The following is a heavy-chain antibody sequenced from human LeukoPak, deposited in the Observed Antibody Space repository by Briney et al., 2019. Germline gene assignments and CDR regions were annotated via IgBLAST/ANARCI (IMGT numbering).Heavy chain of an antibody. CDR3: ARGSPYSSGWYDY. V-gene: IGHV4-31*11. D-gene: IGHD6-19*01. CDR2: IYYSGST. CDR1: GGSISSGGYY. J-gene: IGHJ4*02. Sequence: SETLSLTCAVSGGSISSGGYYWSWIRQHPGKGLEWIGYIYYSGSTYYNPPLKSRVTISVDTSKNQFSLKLSSVTAADTAVYYCARGSPYSSGWYDYWGQGTLVTVSS.